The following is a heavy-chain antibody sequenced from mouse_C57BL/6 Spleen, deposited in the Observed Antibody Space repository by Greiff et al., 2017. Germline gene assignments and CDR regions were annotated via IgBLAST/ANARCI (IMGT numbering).Heavy chain of an antibody. CDR2: IWSGGST. CDR1: GFSLTSYG. D-gene: IGHD1-1*01. CDR3: ARSITTVVDGFAY. V-gene: IGHV2-2*01. J-gene: IGHJ3*01. Sequence: QVQLKQSGPGLVQPSQSLSITCTVSGFSLTSYGVHWVRQSPGKGLEWLGVIWSGGSTDYNAAFISRLSISKDNSKSQVFFKMNSLQADDTAIYXCARSITTVVDGFAYWGQGTLVTVSA.